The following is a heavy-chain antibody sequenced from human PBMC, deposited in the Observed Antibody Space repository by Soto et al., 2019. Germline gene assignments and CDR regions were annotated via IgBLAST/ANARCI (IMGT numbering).Heavy chain of an antibody. J-gene: IGHJ4*02. Sequence: GGSLRLSCAASGFTFSSYGMHWVRQAPGKGLEWVAVIWYDGSNKYYADSVKGRFTISRDNSKNTLYLQMNSLRAEDTAVYYCAREGFATPAPDYWGQGTLVTVSS. CDR3: AREGFATPAPDY. CDR2: IWYDGSNK. V-gene: IGHV3-33*01. D-gene: IGHD3-3*01. CDR1: GFTFSSYG.